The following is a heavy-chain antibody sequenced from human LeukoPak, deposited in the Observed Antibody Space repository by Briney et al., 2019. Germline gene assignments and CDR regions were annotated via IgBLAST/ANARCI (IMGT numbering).Heavy chain of an antibody. V-gene: IGHV4-61*02. J-gene: IGHJ2*01. D-gene: IGHD4-17*01. CDR1: GGSIGSGSYY. Sequence: PSETLSLTCTVSGGSIGSGSYYWTWIRQPAGKGLEWLGRTYTNGGTTYNASLRRRVTVSMDTSKNQLFLKMTSVTAADTDVYYCARMATVTTRWYFDLWGRGTLVTVSS. CDR2: TYTNGGT. CDR3: ARMATVTTRWYFDL.